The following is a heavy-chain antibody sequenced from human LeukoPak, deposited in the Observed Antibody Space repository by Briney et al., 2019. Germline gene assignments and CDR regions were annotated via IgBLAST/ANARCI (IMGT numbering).Heavy chain of an antibody. CDR1: GFIFSSYG. CDR2: IRYDGSRK. D-gene: IGHD3-10*01. V-gene: IGHV3-30*02. CDR3: ARGRSGSYGFFDY. Sequence: GGSLRLSCAASGFIFSSYGMHWVRQAPDKGLEWVAFIRYDGSRKYYADSVKGRFTTSRDNSKNTLYLQMNSLRAEDTAVYYCARGRSGSYGFFDYWSLGNLVTVSS. J-gene: IGHJ4*02.